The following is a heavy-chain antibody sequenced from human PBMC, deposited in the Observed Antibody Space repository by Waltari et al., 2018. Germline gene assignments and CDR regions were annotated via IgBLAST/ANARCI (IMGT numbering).Heavy chain of an antibody. V-gene: IGHV4-4*02. CDR2: IHRSGRT. CDR3: ARDRGRGLYFDS. D-gene: IGHD2-15*01. Sequence: QLQLQQSGPGLVKPSESLSLTGGVSGDSMSENNWWRWVRQSPEKGLEWIGQIHRSGRTYYNPSLETRVSVSMDTSNNKFFLKLSSAIAADTAVYYCARDRGRGLYFDSWGQGTLVTVSP. CDR1: GDSMSENNW. J-gene: IGHJ4*02.